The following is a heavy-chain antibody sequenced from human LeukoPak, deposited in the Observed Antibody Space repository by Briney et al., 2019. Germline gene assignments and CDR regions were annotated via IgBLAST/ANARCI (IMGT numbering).Heavy chain of an antibody. J-gene: IGHJ3*02. V-gene: IGHV1-18*01. Sequence: ASVKVSCKGFGYTFTSYGISWVRQAPGQGLEWMGWISAYNGNTNYAQKLQGRVTMTTDTSTSTAYMELRSLRSDDTAVYYCARDYYDSSGYYYRMGGAFDIWGQGTMVTVSS. CDR3: ARDYYDSSGYYYRMGGAFDI. D-gene: IGHD3-22*01. CDR2: ISAYNGNT. CDR1: GYTFTSYG.